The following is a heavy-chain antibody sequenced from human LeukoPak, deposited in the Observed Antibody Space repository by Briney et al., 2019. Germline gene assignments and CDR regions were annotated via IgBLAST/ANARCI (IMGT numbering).Heavy chain of an antibody. J-gene: IGHJ4*02. D-gene: IGHD2-15*01. CDR1: GFXFSSYA. CDR2: ISYNGGST. Sequence: GGSLRLSCEASGFXFSSYAIHWVRQAPEKGLEYLAAISYNGGSTYYANSVKGRFTVSRDNAKNSLFLQVNSLRAEDTALYYCARLGYCNTGSCYSLDYWGQGTLVTVSS. V-gene: IGHV3-64*01. CDR3: ARLGYCNTGSCYSLDY.